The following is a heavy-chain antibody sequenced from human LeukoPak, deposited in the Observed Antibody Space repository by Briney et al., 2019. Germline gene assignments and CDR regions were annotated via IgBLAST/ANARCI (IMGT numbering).Heavy chain of an antibody. J-gene: IGHJ4*02. CDR2: ISSSSDYI. CDR3: ARDSGSSWREGLNY. V-gene: IGHV3-21*01. CDR1: TFSFSSDS. D-gene: IGHD6-13*01. Sequence: GESLRLSCAASTFSFSSDSMNWVRQAPGKRLEWVSSISSSSDYIYYADSVKGRFTISRDNAKNSLFLQMNSLRVEDSAVYYCARDSGSSWREGLNYWGQGTLVTVSS.